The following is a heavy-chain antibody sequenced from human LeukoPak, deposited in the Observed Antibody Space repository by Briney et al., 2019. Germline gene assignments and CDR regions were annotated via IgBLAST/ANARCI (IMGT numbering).Heavy chain of an antibody. CDR2: INHSGST. V-gene: IGHV4-34*01. CDR3: ARARGVVGASRDPSVFDY. CDR1: GGSISSYY. J-gene: IGHJ4*02. Sequence: SETLSLTCTVSGGSISSYYWSWIRQPPGKGLEWIGEINHSGSTNYNPSLKSRVTISVDTSKNQFSLKLSSVTAADTAVYYCARARGVVGASRDPSVFDYWGQGTLVTVSS. D-gene: IGHD1-26*01.